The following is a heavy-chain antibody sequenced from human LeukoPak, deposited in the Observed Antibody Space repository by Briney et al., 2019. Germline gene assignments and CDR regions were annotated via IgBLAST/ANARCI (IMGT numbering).Heavy chain of an antibody. J-gene: IGHJ4*02. CDR2: INQDGSVK. CDR3: ASYYYGSGTSLGY. D-gene: IGHD3-10*01. V-gene: IGHV3-7*01. Sequence: GGSLRLSCAASGFTFSSYWTMWVRQAPGKGLEWVATINQDGSVKKYVDSVKGRFTISRDNAKNSLYLQMNSLRAEDTAVYYCASYYYGSGTSLGYWGQGTLVTVSS. CDR1: GFTFSSYW.